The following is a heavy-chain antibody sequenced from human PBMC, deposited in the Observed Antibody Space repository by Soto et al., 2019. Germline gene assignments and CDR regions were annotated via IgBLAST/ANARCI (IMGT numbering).Heavy chain of an antibody. CDR2: IKEDGSEK. Sequence: GSLRLPCAASGFTFSSYWMSWVRQDPGKGPEWGANIKEDGSEKYYVDSVKGRFTISRDNAKNSLYLQMNRLRAEDTAVYYCARVEGYCTNGVCYPDAFDIWGQGTMVTVSS. D-gene: IGHD2-8*01. V-gene: IGHV3-7*01. CDR3: ARVEGYCTNGVCYPDAFDI. J-gene: IGHJ3*02. CDR1: GFTFSSYW.